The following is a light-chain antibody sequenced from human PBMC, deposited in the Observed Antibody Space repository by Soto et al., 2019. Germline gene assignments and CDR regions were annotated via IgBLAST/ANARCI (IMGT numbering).Light chain of an antibody. V-gene: IGLV1-40*01. CDR2: VNI. CDR3: QSYDSTLSARYV. Sequence: QSVLTQTPSVXVAPGQRVTISCTGSSSNIVAGYDVHWYQQRPGTAPKLLVFVNINRPSGVPDRFSCYKSFTSASLAITGLQAEDEGDYYCQSYDSTLSARYVFGTRTKVTVL. J-gene: IGLJ1*01. CDR1: SSNIVAGYD.